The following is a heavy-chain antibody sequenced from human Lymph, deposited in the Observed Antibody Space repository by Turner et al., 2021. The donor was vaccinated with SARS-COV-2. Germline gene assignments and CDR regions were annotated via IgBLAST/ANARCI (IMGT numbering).Heavy chain of an antibody. J-gene: IGHJ4*02. V-gene: IGHV3-21*01. D-gene: IGHD2-21*02. CDR2: ITFTSSYI. CDR3: ARGPPDFPYYFDY. Sequence: EVQLVESGGGLVKPGGSLRLSCAASGFTFSSYSMNWVRQAPGKGLEWVSSITFTSSYIYYADSVKGRFTISRDIAKNSLYLQMNSLRAEDTAVYYCARGPPDFPYYFDYWGQGTLVTVSS. CDR1: GFTFSSYS.